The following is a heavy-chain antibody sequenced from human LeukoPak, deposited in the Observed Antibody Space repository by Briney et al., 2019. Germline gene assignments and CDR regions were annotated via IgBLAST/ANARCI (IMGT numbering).Heavy chain of an antibody. D-gene: IGHD2-2*01. J-gene: IGHJ4*02. Sequence: GGSLRLSCAASGFTFSSYAMHWVRQAPGKGLEWVAVISYDGSNKYYADSVKGRFTISRDNSKNTLYLQMNSLRAEDTAVYYCARDASSGSSTSCFVWGQGTLVTVSS. CDR3: ARDASSGSSTSCFV. CDR1: GFTFSSYA. V-gene: IGHV3-30*01. CDR2: ISYDGSNK.